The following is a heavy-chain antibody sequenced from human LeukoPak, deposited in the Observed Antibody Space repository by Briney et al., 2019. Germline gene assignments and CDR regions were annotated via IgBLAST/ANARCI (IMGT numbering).Heavy chain of an antibody. CDR1: GYSISSGYY. CDR2: ISYNGGT. D-gene: IGHD3-10*01. CDR3: ASSSKYIGSGRDDSFDI. J-gene: IGHJ3*02. Sequence: PSETLSLTCTVSGYSISSGYYWGWIRQPPGKGLEWIGYISYNGGTYYIPSLKSRISISLDTSKSQFSLKMTSVTAADTAVYYCASSSKYIGSGRDDSFDIWGQGTMVTVSS. V-gene: IGHV4-38-2*02.